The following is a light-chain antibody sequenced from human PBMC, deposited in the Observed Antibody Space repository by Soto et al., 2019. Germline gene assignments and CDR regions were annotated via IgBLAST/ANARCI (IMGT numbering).Light chain of an antibody. V-gene: IGKV1-9*01. CDR1: QGISSY. CDR3: QQYNSYRRT. Sequence: IQFTQSPSSLSASVGDRVTITCRASQGISSYLGWYQQKPGKAPNLLIYAASTLQSGVPSRFSGSGSGTEFTLTISSLQPDDFATYYCQQYNSYRRTFGQGTRLEIK. J-gene: IGKJ5*01. CDR2: AAS.